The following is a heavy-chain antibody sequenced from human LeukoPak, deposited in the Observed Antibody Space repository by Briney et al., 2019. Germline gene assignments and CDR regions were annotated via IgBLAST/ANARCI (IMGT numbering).Heavy chain of an antibody. J-gene: IGHJ6*02. D-gene: IGHD4-4*01. CDR1: GGSFSGYY. Sequence: SETLSLTCAVYGGSFSGYYWSWIRQPPGKRLEWIGEINHSGSINYNPSLKSRVTILLDASTDQFALKLTSVTAADTAVYYCARGDFSNNESIYYNAMDVWGQGTTVTVSS. CDR2: INHSGSI. CDR3: ARGDFSNNESIYYNAMDV. V-gene: IGHV4-34*01.